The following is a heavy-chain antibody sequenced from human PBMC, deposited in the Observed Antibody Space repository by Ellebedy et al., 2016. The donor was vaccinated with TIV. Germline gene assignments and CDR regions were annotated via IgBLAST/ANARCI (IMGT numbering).Heavy chain of an antibody. CDR3: ARDRTFYGDGSGYYYDTHYYSGMDV. CDR2: MNPNSGGT. J-gene: IGHJ6*02. D-gene: IGHD3-22*01. V-gene: IGHV1-2*04. CDR1: GYTFTGYY. Sequence: ASVKVSCXASGYTFTGYYMHWVRQAPGQGPEWMGWMNPNSGGTNYAQKFQGWVTMTRDTSINPAYMELSRLRSDDTAVYYCARDRTFYGDGSGYYYDTHYYSGMDVWGQGTTVTVSS.